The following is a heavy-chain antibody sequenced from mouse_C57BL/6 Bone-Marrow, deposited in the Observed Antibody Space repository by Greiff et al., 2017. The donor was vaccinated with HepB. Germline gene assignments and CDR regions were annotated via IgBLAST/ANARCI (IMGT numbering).Heavy chain of an antibody. CDR2: ISNGGGST. D-gene: IGHD1-1*01. J-gene: IGHJ1*03. V-gene: IGHV5-12*01. Sequence: DVMLVESGGGLVQPGGSLKLSCAASGFTFSDYYMYWVRQTPEKRLEWVAYISNGGGSTYYPDTVKGRFTISRDNAKNTLYLQMSRLKSEDTAMYYCARHATVVATPYWYFDVWGTGTTVTVSS. CDR1: GFTFSDYY. CDR3: ARHATVVATPYWYFDV.